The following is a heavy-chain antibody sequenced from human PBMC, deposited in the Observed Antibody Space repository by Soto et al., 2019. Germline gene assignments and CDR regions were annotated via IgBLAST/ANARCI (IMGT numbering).Heavy chain of an antibody. J-gene: IGHJ5*02. V-gene: IGHV4-30-2*01. D-gene: IGHD3-22*01. Sequence: SETLSLTCAVSGGSISSGGYSWSWIRQPPGKGLEWIGYIYHSGSTYYNPSLKSRVTISVDRSKNQFSLKLSSVTAADTAVYYCARVRVYYYDSSGYGGWFDPWGQGTLVTVSS. CDR2: IYHSGST. CDR3: ARVRVYYYDSSGYGGWFDP. CDR1: GGSISSGGYS.